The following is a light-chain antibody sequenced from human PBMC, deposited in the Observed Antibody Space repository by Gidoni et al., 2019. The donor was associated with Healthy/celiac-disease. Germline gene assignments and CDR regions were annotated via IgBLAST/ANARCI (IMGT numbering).Light chain of an antibody. J-gene: IGKJ4*01. CDR1: QSISSY. CDR3: QQSYSTPLT. CDR2: AAS. Sequence: DIQMTQSPSSLSASVGDRVTITCRASQSISSYLNWYQQKPGKAPKLLIYAASSLQSGVPSRFSGSGSGTYFTLTISRLQPEDVATYYCQQSYSTPLTFGGGTKVEIK. V-gene: IGKV1-39*01.